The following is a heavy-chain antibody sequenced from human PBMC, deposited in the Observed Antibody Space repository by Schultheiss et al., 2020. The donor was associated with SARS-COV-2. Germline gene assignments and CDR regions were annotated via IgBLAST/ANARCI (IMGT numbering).Heavy chain of an antibody. D-gene: IGHD2-8*01. CDR2: IWYDGSNK. V-gene: IGHV3-33*01. CDR1: GFTFSSYG. CDR3: TTRDIVLIVYGD. Sequence: GESLKISCAASGFTFSSYGMHWVRQAPGKGLEWVAVIWYDGSNKYYADSVKGRFTISRDNSKNTLYLQMNSLKTEDTAVYYCTTRDIVLIVYGDWGQGTLVTVSS. J-gene: IGHJ4*02.